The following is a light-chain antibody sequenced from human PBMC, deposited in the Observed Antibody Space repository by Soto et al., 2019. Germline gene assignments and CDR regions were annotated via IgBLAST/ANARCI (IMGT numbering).Light chain of an antibody. Sequence: DIQMTQSPSSLSASVGDRVTITCRASQGIRNDLAWYQQKPGEAPKLLIYAASTLQSGVPSRFSGSGSGTDFTLTISSLQPEDFGIYFCQQAISLPLTFGGGTKVDIK. V-gene: IGKV1-17*01. CDR1: QGIRND. CDR3: QQAISLPLT. CDR2: AAS. J-gene: IGKJ4*01.